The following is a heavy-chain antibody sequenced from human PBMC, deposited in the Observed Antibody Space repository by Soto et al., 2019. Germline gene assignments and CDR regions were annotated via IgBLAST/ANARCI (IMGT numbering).Heavy chain of an antibody. CDR3: ARVRQQLVPDY. V-gene: IGHV1-18*01. CDR1: GYTFTSYA. J-gene: IGHJ4*02. D-gene: IGHD6-13*01. CDR2: INADNGNT. Sequence: ASVKVSCKASGYTFTSYAMHWVRQAPGQRLEWMGWINADNGNTNYAQKLQGRVTMTTDTSTSTAYMELRSLRSDDTAVYYCARVRQQLVPDYWGQGTLVTVSS.